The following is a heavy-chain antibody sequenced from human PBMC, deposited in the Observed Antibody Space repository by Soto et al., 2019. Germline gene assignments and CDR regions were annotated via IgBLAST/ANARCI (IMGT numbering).Heavy chain of an antibody. Sequence: SETLSLTCAVAGGSISSGGYSWSWIRQPPGKGLEWIGYIYHSRSTYYNPSLKSRVTISVDRSKNQFSLKLSSVTAADTAVYYCATGENYYDSSGYYYPAEYFQHWGQGTLVTVSS. CDR2: IYHSRST. D-gene: IGHD3-22*01. CDR1: GGSISSGGYS. CDR3: ATGENYYDSSGYYYPAEYFQH. J-gene: IGHJ1*01. V-gene: IGHV4-30-2*01.